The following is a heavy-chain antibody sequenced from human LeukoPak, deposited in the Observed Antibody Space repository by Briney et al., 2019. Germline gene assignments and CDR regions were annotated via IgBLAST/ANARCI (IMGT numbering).Heavy chain of an antibody. Sequence: ASVTVSFKASGYTFTSYGISWVRQAPGQGLEWMGWISAYNGNTNYAQKLQGRVTITTDTSTSTAYMELRSLRSDDTAVYYCARVPKVVVVPAAISVGRNNWFDPWGQGTLVTVSS. CDR3: ARVPKVVVVPAAISVGRNNWFDP. D-gene: IGHD2-2*01. J-gene: IGHJ5*02. V-gene: IGHV1-18*01. CDR1: GYTFTSYG. CDR2: ISAYNGNT.